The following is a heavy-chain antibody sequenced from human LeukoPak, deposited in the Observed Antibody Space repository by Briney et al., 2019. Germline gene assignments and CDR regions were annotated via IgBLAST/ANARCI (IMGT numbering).Heavy chain of an antibody. J-gene: IGHJ1*01. D-gene: IGHD3-10*01. V-gene: IGHV3-74*01. CDR3: ARSYGSGSYGYFQH. CDR1: GFTFSSYW. CDR2: INSDGSST. Sequence: PGGSLRLSCAASGFTFSSYWMHWVRQAPGKGLVWVSRINSDGSSTSYADSVKGRFIISRDNAKNTLYLQMNSLRAEDTAVYYCARSYGSGSYGYFQHWGQGTLVTVSS.